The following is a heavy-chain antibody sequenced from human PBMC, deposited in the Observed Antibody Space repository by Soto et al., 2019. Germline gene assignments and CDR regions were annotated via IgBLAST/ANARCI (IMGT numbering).Heavy chain of an antibody. V-gene: IGHV3-30*18. Sequence: GGSLRLSCAATGFAFSTYGMHWVRQAPGKGREWVAAISYDGNEKYYADSLQGRFTISRDNSKNTLYLQMNSLRAEDTAVYYCAKATFYDILTGYQYYFDYWGQGTLVTVSS. CDR1: GFAFSTYG. J-gene: IGHJ4*02. D-gene: IGHD3-9*01. CDR2: ISYDGNEK. CDR3: AKATFYDILTGYQYYFDY.